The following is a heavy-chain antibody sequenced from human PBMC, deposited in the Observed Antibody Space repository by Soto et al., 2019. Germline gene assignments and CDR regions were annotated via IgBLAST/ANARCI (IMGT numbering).Heavy chain of an antibody. J-gene: IGHJ1*01. CDR2: IWYDGSNK. Sequence: QVQLVESGGGVVQPGRSLRLSCAASGFTFSSYGMHWVRQAPGKGLEWVAVIWYDGSNKHYADSVKGRFTISRDNSKNTLYLQMNSLRAEDTAVYYCARDWGYGDYFFHDWGQGTLVTVSS. V-gene: IGHV3-33*01. CDR3: ARDWGYGDYFFHD. CDR1: GFTFSSYG. D-gene: IGHD4-17*01.